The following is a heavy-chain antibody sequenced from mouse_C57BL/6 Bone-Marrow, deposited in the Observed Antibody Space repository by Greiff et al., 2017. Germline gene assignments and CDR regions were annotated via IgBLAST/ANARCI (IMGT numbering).Heavy chain of an antibody. CDR1: GFTFSSYT. V-gene: IGHV5-9*01. Sequence: EVKLVESGGGLVKPGGSLKLSCAASGFTFSSYTMSWVRQTPEKRLQWVAAISGGGGNTYYPDSVKGRFTISRDNEKTILYLQMSSLRSEDTALYYCARQVTTVLATKYFDVWGTGTTVTVSS. D-gene: IGHD1-1*01. CDR3: ARQVTTVLATKYFDV. J-gene: IGHJ1*03. CDR2: ISGGGGNT.